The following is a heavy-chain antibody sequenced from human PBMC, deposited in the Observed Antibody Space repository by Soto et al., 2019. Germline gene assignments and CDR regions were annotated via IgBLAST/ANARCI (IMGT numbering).Heavy chain of an antibody. CDR3: ARASRALGYFDY. CDR1: GGSVSSGSYY. CDR2: IYYSGST. D-gene: IGHD3-16*02. V-gene: IGHV4-61*01. J-gene: IGHJ4*02. Sequence: PSETLSLTCTASGGSVSSGSYYWSWIRQPPGKGLEWIGYIYYSGSTNYNPSLKSRVTISVDTSKNQFPLKLSSVTAADTAVYYCARASRALGYFDYWGQGTLVTVSS.